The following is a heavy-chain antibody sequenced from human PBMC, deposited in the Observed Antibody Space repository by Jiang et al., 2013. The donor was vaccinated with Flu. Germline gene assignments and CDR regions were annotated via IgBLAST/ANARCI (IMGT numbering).Heavy chain of an antibody. Sequence: TCAVYGGSFSGYYWSWIRQPPGKGLEWIGEINHSGSTNYNPSLKSRVTISVDTSKNQFSLKLSSVTAADTAVYYCARVTLHYYDSSGYLGLLDYYYGMDVWGKGTTVTVSS. V-gene: IGHV4-34*01. CDR2: INHSGST. J-gene: IGHJ6*04. CDR1: GGSFSGYY. CDR3: ARVTLHYYDSSGYLGLLDYYYGMDV. D-gene: IGHD3-22*01.